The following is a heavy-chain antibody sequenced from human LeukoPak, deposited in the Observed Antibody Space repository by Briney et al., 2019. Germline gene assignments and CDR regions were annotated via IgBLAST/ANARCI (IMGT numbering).Heavy chain of an antibody. V-gene: IGHV1-69*06. CDR3: ARGLTVTPWAYYYYMDV. CDR1: GGTFSSYA. Sequence: GASVKVSCKVSGGTFSSYAINWVRQAPGQGLEWMGGIIPIFGTANYAQKFQGRVTITADTSTTTAYMELSSLRPDDTAVYYCARGLTVTPWAYYYYMDVWGKGTTVTVSS. CDR2: IIPIFGTA. J-gene: IGHJ6*03. D-gene: IGHD4-17*01.